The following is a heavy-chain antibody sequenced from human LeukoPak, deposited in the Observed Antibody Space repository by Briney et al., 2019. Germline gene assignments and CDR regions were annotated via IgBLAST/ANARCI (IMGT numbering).Heavy chain of an antibody. Sequence: SETLSLTCTGSGGSISSYYWSWIRQPPGKGLEWIGYIYYSGSTNYNPSLKSRVTISVDTSKNQFSLKLSSVTAADTAVYYCARGQIAVAGTVDYGMDVWGKGTTVTVSS. V-gene: IGHV4-59*01. CDR1: GGSISSYY. CDR3: ARGQIAVAGTVDYGMDV. D-gene: IGHD6-19*01. CDR2: IYYSGST. J-gene: IGHJ6*04.